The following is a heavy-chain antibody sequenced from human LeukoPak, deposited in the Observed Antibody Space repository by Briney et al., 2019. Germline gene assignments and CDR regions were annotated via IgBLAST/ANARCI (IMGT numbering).Heavy chain of an antibody. Sequence: ASVKVSCKASGYTFTGYYMHWVRQAPGQGLEWMGWINPNSGGTNYAQKFQGRVTMTRDTSISTAYMELSRLRSDDAAVYYCARDFWYYYDSSGYSDYWGQGTLVTVSS. CDR3: ARDFWYYYDSSGYSDY. D-gene: IGHD3-22*01. CDR1: GYTFTGYY. CDR2: INPNSGGT. J-gene: IGHJ4*02. V-gene: IGHV1-2*02.